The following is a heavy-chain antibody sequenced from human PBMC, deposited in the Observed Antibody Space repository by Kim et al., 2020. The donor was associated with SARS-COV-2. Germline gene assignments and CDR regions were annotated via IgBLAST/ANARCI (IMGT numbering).Heavy chain of an antibody. D-gene: IGHD3-22*01. V-gene: IGHV4-34*01. CDR3: SRRRYYGGHVNS. J-gene: IGHJ4*02. CDR2: INNSGST. Sequence: SETLSLTCAVYGGSFSNYYWSWIRQPPGKGLEWIGEINNSGSTYYNPSLKSRVTISVDMSKNQFFLNLNSVTAADTAVYYCSRRRYYGGHVNSWGQGTLVTVSS. CDR1: GGSFSNYY.